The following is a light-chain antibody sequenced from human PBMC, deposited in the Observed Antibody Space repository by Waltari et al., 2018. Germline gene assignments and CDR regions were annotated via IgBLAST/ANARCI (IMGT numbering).Light chain of an antibody. V-gene: IGKV3-20*01. CDR2: DAS. CDR1: QSVSKY. CDR3: QKYVNLPAT. Sequence: EIVLTQSPGTLSLSPGERATLSCRASQSVSKYLAWYQTKPGQAPRLLIYDASTRATGIPDRFSGSGSGTDFSLTISRLEPEDFAVYYCQKYVNLPATFGQGTKVEIK. J-gene: IGKJ1*01.